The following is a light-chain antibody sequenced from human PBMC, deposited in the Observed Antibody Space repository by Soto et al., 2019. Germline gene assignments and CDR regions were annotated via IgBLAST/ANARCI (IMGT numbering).Light chain of an antibody. Sequence: QSALTQPPSASGSPGQSVTISCTGTSSDVGAYNYVSWYQQYPGKAPKLMIYEVTKRPSGVPDRFSGSKSGNTASLTVSGLQDEDEADYYCTSYVGNNIWVFGGGTQLTVL. V-gene: IGLV2-8*01. CDR3: TSYVGNNIWV. CDR1: SSDVGAYNY. CDR2: EVT. J-gene: IGLJ3*02.